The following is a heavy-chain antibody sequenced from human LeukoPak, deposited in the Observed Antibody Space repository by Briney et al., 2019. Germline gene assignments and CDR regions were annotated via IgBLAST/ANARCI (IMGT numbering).Heavy chain of an antibody. Sequence: GESLKISCKGSGYSFTSYWIGWVRQMPGKGLEWMGIIYPGDSDTTYSPSFQGQVTFTADKSISIAYLQWSSLKASDTAMYYCARHPEYSNNWAAVDYWGQGTLVTVSS. CDR3: ARHPEYSNNWAAVDY. V-gene: IGHV5-51*01. CDR2: IYPGDSDT. CDR1: GYSFTSYW. D-gene: IGHD6-13*01. J-gene: IGHJ4*02.